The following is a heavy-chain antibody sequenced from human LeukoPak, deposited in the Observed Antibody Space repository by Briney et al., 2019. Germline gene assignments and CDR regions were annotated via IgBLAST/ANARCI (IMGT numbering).Heavy chain of an antibody. J-gene: IGHJ4*02. CDR1: GFTFSSYS. Sequence: PGGSLRLSCAASGFTFSSYSMNWVRQAPGKGLEWLSYISRDSSSIYYADSVKGRFTISRDNAKNSLFLQMNSLRAEETAVYFCARDHDWSFDFWGQGTLVTVSS. CDR3: ARDHDWSFDF. CDR2: ISRDSSSI. D-gene: IGHD3-9*01. V-gene: IGHV3-48*01.